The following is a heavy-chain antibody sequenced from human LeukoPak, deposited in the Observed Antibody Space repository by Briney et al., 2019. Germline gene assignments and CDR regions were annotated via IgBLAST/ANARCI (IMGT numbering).Heavy chain of an antibody. CDR2: IYYSGST. CDR3: AIRYYESSGYYFDY. J-gene: IGHJ4*02. V-gene: IGHV4-59*01. Sequence: PSETLSLTCTVSGGSISSYYWSWIRQPPGKGLEWIGYIYYSGSTNYNPSLKSRVTISVDTSKNQFSLKLSSVTAADTAVYYCAIRYYESSGYYFDYWGQGTLVTVSS. D-gene: IGHD3-22*01. CDR1: GGSISSYY.